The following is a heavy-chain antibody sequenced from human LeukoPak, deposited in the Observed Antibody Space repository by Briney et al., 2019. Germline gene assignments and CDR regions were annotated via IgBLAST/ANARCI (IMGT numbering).Heavy chain of an antibody. J-gene: IGHJ4*02. CDR2: ISSSSSYI. CDR1: GFTFSSYS. D-gene: IGHD3-9*01. CDR3: ARGDFDWSPTTSPIDY. Sequence: GGSLRLPCAASGFTFSSYSMHWVRQAPGKGLEWVSSISSSSSYINYADSVKGRFTISRDNAKTSLYLQMNSLRAEDTAVYYCARGDFDWSPTTSPIDYWGQGTLVTVSS. V-gene: IGHV3-21*01.